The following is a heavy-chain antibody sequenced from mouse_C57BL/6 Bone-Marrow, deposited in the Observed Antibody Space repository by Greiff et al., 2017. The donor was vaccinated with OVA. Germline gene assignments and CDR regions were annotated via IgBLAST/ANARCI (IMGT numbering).Heavy chain of an antibody. CDR2: IDPANGNT. CDR1: GFTFTNYY. J-gene: IGHJ1*03. V-gene: IGHV14-3*01. CDR3: AGPYYSGRSEWYFDG. D-gene: IGHD1-1*01. Sequence: VQLKQSGAELVRPGASVKLSCTASGFTFTNYYMHWVKQRPEQGLEWIGSIDPANGNTKYAPKFQGKATITVDTSSNTAYLQLSSLTSEDTAIDDCAGPYYSGRSEWYFDGWGTGTTVTVSS.